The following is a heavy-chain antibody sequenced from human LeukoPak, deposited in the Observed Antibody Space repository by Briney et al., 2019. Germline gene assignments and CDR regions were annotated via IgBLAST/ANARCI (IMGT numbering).Heavy chain of an antibody. D-gene: IGHD2/OR15-2a*01. CDR2: MSSDGNAI. CDR1: GFAFTAYL. J-gene: IGHJ4*02. CDR3: ARGDFLFGGADY. V-gene: IGHV3-30-3*01. Sequence: PGRSLRLSCAASGFAFTAYLIHWVRQPPGKGLEWVAVMSSDGNAIFYADSVKGRFTISRDNSKNTLYLQMNSLRAEDTAVYYCARGDFLFGGADYWGQGTLVTVSS.